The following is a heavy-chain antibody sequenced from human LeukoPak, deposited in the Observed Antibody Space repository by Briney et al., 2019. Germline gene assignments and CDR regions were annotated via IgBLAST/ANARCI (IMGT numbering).Heavy chain of an antibody. J-gene: IGHJ4*02. CDR1: RYTFTGYY. D-gene: IGHD3-3*01. CDR2: IDPNSGGS. Sequence: ASVKVSCKTSRYTFTGYYIHWVRQAPGQGLEWMGWIDPNSGGSNSAQKFQGRVTMTRDTSISTAYMELSRLRSDDTAVYYCARVGGDDFWSGYYGNWGQGTLVTVSS. CDR3: ARVGGDDFWSGYYGN. V-gene: IGHV1-2*02.